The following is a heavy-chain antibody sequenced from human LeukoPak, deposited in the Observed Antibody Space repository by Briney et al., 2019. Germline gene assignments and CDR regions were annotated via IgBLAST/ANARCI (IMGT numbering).Heavy chain of an antibody. V-gene: IGHV3-48*01. Sequence: GGSLRLSCAASGFTFSSYNMNWVRQAPGRGLEWVSYISSSSTTIYSADSVKGRFTISRDNSKNTLFLQMNTLRAEDTAIYYCAKGDNSGYASGFDYWGQGTLVTVSS. D-gene: IGHD5-12*01. CDR2: ISSSSTTI. J-gene: IGHJ4*02. CDR3: AKGDNSGYASGFDY. CDR1: GFTFSSYN.